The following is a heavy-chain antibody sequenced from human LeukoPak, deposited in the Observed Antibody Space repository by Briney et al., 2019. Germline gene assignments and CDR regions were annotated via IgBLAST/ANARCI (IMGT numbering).Heavy chain of an antibody. CDR1: GXTFSSYG. J-gene: IGHJ4*02. CDR3: ARGPVYAY. V-gene: IGHV3-64*01. D-gene: IGHD3-16*01. CDR2: ISSNGGST. Sequence: GGSLRLSCVVSGXTFSSYGMHWVRQAPGKGLEYVSAISSNGGSTYYANSVKGRFTISRDNSKNTSYLQMGSLRAEDTAVYYCARGPVYAYWGQGTLVTVSS.